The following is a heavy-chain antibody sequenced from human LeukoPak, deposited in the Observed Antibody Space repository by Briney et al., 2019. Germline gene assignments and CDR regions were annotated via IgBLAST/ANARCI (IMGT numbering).Heavy chain of an antibody. CDR2: IYYSGST. CDR1: GGSISSSSYY. CDR3: ARQQEPGIAAAGFSH. V-gene: IGHV4-39*01. D-gene: IGHD6-13*01. Sequence: PSETLSPTCTVPGGSISSSSYYWGWIRQPPGKGLEWIGSIYYSGSTYYNPSLKSRVTISVDTSKNQFSLKLSSVTAADTAVYYCARQQEPGIAAAGFSHWGQGTLVTVSS. J-gene: IGHJ4*02.